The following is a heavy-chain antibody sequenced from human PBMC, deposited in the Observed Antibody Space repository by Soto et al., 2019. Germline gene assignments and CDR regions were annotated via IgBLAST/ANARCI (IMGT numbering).Heavy chain of an antibody. CDR3: ASSSYCTNGVCYCFDY. J-gene: IGHJ4*02. V-gene: IGHV1-69*01. D-gene: IGHD2-8*01. CDR2: IIPIFGTA. Sequence: QVQLVQSGAEVKKPGSSVKVSCKASGGTFSSYAISWVRQAPGQGLEWMGGIIPIFGTANYAQKFQGRVTITADESTSTAYMELSSLRSEDTAVHYCASSSYCTNGVCYCFDYWGQGTLVTVSS. CDR1: GGTFSSYA.